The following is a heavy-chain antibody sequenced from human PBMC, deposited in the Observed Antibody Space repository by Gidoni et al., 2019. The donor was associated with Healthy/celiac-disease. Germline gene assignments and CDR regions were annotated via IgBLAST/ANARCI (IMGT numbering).Heavy chain of an antibody. J-gene: IGHJ3*02. CDR1: GGSISSGGYS. V-gene: IGHV4-30-2*01. D-gene: IGHD3-22*01. Sequence: QLQPQESGSGLVKPSQTLSLTCAVSGGSISSGGYSWGWIRHPPGKGLEWIGYIYHSGSTYYNPSLKSRVTISVDRSKNQFSLKLSSVTAEDTAVYYCARGGSSGYDAFDIWGQGTMVTVSS. CDR2: IYHSGST. CDR3: ARGGSSGYDAFDI.